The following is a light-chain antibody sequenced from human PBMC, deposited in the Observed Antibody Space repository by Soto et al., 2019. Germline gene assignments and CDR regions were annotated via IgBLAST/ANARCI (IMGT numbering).Light chain of an antibody. J-gene: IGLJ2*01. CDR1: SSDVGGYTY. V-gene: IGLV2-8*01. CDR2: DVA. Sequence: QSALTQPPSASGSLGQSVTISCTGTSSDVGGYTYVSWYQHHPGKAPRLIIYDVAKRPSGVPGRFSGSKSGNTASLTISGLQAEEEGDYYCCSYGGGRTPLGFGGGTKLTVL. CDR3: CSYGGGRTPLG.